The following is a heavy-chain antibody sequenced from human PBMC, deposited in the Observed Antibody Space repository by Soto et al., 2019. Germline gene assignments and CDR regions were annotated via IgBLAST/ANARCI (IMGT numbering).Heavy chain of an antibody. V-gene: IGHV3-30*18. Sequence: QVQLVESGGDAVQPGRSLRLPCAASGFTFSNYGMHWVRQAPGKGLEWVAVRSFDGSNKYYADSVKGRFTISRDNSKNTLYLQMNSLRAEDTAVYYCAKDWDTVIVGVVDYWGQGPLVTVSS. CDR2: RSFDGSNK. CDR3: AKDWDTVIVGVVDY. J-gene: IGHJ4*02. CDR1: GFTFSNYG. D-gene: IGHD5-18*01.